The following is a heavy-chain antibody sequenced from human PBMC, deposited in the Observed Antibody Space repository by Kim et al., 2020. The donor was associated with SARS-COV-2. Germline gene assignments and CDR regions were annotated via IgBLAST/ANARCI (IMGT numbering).Heavy chain of an antibody. CDR1: GFTFSSNG. Sequence: GGSLRLSCVVSGFTFSSNGLGWVRQPPGKGLEWVSSIILIGGGIYYADSVEGRFTISSDNSRNTLFLQMISLSAEDTAVYYFARGPLPLLQFYFDFWGQGTLVTVSS. J-gene: IGHJ4*02. CDR3: ARGPLPLLQFYFDF. CDR2: IILIGGGI. V-gene: IGHV3-23*01. D-gene: IGHD3-3*01.